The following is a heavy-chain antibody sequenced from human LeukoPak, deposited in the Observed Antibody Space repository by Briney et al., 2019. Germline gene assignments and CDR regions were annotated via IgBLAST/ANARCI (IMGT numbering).Heavy chain of an antibody. J-gene: IGHJ4*02. V-gene: IGHV4-38-2*01. D-gene: IGHD2/OR15-2a*01. CDR2: IYHSGST. CDR1: GYSISRGYY. Sequence: NPSETLSLTCAVSGYSISRGYYWGWIRQPPGKGLDWIGSIYHSGSTYYNPSLKSRVTISGDTSKNQFSLKLSSVTAEDTAVYYCARQFYAHYFDYWGQGTLVTVSS. CDR3: ARQFYAHYFDY.